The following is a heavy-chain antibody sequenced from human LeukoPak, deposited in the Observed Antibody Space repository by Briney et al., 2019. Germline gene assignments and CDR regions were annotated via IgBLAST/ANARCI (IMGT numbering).Heavy chain of an antibody. V-gene: IGHV4-59*12. Sequence: PSETLSLTCTVSGGSISGYYWSWIRQPPGKGLEWIGYIFYSGSTNYNPSLKSRVTISVDTSKNQFSLKLSSVTAADTAVYYCGGGLYRSWFDPWGQGTLVTVSS. CDR2: IFYSGST. CDR3: GGGLYRSWFDP. D-gene: IGHD2-8*01. CDR1: GGSISGYY. J-gene: IGHJ5*02.